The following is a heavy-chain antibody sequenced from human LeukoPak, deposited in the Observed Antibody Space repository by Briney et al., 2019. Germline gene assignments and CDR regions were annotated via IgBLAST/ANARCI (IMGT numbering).Heavy chain of an antibody. J-gene: IGHJ5*02. D-gene: IGHD3-3*01. CDR3: AREGITIFGVANSNWFDP. Sequence: GGSLRLSCAASGFSLSDHYMSWIRQAPGKGLEWVSYISGSGSTIYYAASVRGRFTISRDNAKNSLYLQMNSLRAEDTAIYYCAREGITIFGVANSNWFDPWGQGTLVTVSS. V-gene: IGHV3-11*01. CDR1: GFSLSDHY. CDR2: ISGSGSTI.